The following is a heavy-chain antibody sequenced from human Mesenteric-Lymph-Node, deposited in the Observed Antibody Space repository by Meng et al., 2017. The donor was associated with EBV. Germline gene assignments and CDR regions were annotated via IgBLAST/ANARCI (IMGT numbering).Heavy chain of an antibody. CDR2: IYHSGST. V-gene: IGHV4-30-2*01. J-gene: IGHJ5*02. CDR1: GASINSGGYS. Sequence: QLQESGPVLVKPSGTLSLTCAVSGASINSGGYSWSWIRQPPGKGLEWIGYIYHSGSTYYNPSLKSRVTIIVDRSKNQFSLKLSSVTAADTAVYYCARGGGGYSGYDPKWLDPWGQGTLVTVSS. CDR3: ARGGGGYSGYDPKWLDP. D-gene: IGHD5-12*01.